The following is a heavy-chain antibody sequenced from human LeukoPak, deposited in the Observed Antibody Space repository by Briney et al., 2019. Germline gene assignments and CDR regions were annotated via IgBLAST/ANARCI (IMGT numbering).Heavy chain of an antibody. J-gene: IGHJ4*02. CDR3: ARYPKRYYFDY. D-gene: IGHD6-25*01. Sequence: SETLSLTCAVYGGSFGGYYWSWIRQPPGKGLEWIGEINHSGSTNYNPSLKSRVTISVDTSKNQFSLKLSSVTAADTAVYYCARYPKRYYFDYWGQGTLVTVSS. V-gene: IGHV4-34*01. CDR1: GGSFGGYY. CDR2: INHSGST.